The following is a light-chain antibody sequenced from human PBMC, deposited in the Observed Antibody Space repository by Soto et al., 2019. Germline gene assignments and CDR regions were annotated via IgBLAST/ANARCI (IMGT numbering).Light chain of an antibody. CDR3: QKTYSTPWK. CDR2: AAS. CDR1: QTIRTF. J-gene: IGKJ1*01. Sequence: DIQITHSPSSLSASMVDRVTITCLASQTIRTFLNWYRQKPGKAPQLLIYAASSLQSGVPSRFSGSKSDTDFTLTISSLQAEDFATYYCQKTYSTPWKFGQGTKVDIK. V-gene: IGKV1-39*01.